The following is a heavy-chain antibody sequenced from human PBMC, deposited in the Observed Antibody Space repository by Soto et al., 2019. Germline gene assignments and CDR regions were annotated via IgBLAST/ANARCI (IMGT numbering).Heavy chain of an antibody. D-gene: IGHD2-21*02. CDR3: THSRCRGDCLQSYSSHYYYGMDV. Sequence: QITLMESGPTLVKPTQTLTLTCTFSGFSLSTGGVGVGWIRQPPGKALEWLALIYWDDDKRYSPSLRSRLTITKDTSKNQVVRTRTNMDPVDTATYYSTHSRCRGDCLQSYSSHYYYGMDVWGQGTTVTVSS. CDR2: IYWDDDK. V-gene: IGHV2-5*02. CDR1: GFSLSTGGVG. J-gene: IGHJ6*02.